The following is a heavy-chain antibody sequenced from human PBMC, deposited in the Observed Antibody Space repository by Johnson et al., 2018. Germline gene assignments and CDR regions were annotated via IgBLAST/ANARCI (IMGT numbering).Heavy chain of an antibody. CDR1: GFSFGDYA. Sequence: QVQLVQSGGGVAQPGRSLRLSCAASGFSFGDYAIHWVRQAPEKGQEWVADIKCDGSEKYYVDSVKGRLTISRDNSKNTLDLEMNSLGAEDTAMYYWAKSLASNSYYEGCWGQGTLVTVSS. CDR2: IKCDGSEK. D-gene: IGHD1-26*01. J-gene: IGHJ4*02. CDR3: AKSLASNSYYEGC. V-gene: IGHV3-33*06.